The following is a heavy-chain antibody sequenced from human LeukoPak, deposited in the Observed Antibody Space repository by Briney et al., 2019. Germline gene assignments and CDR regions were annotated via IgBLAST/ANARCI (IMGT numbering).Heavy chain of an antibody. CDR2: ISGSGGST. CDR3: AKSGYSGSWYYYYYMDV. V-gene: IGHV3-23*01. Sequence: PGGSLRLSRAASGFTFSSYAMSWVRQAPGKGLEWVSAISGSGGSTYYADYVKGRFTISRDNSKHTLYLQMNSLRAEDTAVYYCAKSGYSGSWYYYYYMDVWGKGTTVTVSS. J-gene: IGHJ6*03. CDR1: GFTFSSYA. D-gene: IGHD5-12*01.